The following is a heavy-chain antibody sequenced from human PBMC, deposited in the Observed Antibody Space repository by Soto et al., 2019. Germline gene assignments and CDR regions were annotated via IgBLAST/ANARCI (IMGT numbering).Heavy chain of an antibody. Sequence: SETLSLTCTVSGGSVSSGSYYWSWIRQPPGKGLEWIGYIYYSGSTNYNPSLKSRVTISVDTSKNQFSLKLSSVTAADPAVYYCARMSPPGIQPWTYYYYGMDVWGQGTTVTVSS. V-gene: IGHV4-61*01. CDR1: GGSVSSGSYY. CDR2: IYYSGST. J-gene: IGHJ6*02. D-gene: IGHD5-18*01. CDR3: ARMSPPGIQPWTYYYYGMDV.